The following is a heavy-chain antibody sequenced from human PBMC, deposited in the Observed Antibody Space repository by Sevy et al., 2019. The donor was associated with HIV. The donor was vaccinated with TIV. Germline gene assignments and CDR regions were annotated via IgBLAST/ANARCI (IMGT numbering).Heavy chain of an antibody. Sequence: GGFLRLSCAASGFTFSSYAMHWVRQAPGKGLEWVAVISYDGSNKYYADSVKGRFTISRDNSKNTLYLQMNSLRAEDTAVYDCARDLTTVTTFSSVLDIWGQGTMVTVSS. CDR1: GFTFSSYA. CDR3: ARDLTTVTTFSSVLDI. V-gene: IGHV3-30-3*01. J-gene: IGHJ3*02. CDR2: ISYDGSNK. D-gene: IGHD4-17*01.